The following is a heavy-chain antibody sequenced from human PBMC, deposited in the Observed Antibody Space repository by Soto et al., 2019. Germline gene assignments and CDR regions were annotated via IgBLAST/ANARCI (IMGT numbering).Heavy chain of an antibody. V-gene: IGHV1-18*01. D-gene: IGHD3-10*01. CDR1: GSTFTSYG. Sequence: ASVPVSCPASGSTFTSYGISWVRQAPGQGLEWMGWISAYNGNTNYAQKLQGRVTMTTDTSTSTAYMELRSLRSDDTAVYHFSSGITMGRGGLFPRPDFWGQGTLVTVSS. CDR3: SSGITMGRGGLFPRPDF. J-gene: IGHJ4*02. CDR2: ISAYNGNT.